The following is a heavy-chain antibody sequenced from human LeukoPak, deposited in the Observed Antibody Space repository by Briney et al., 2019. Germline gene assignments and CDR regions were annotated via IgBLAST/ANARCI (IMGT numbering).Heavy chain of an antibody. CDR3: ARGYSLDY. CDR1: GGSISSGDYY. CDR2: IYYSGST. Sequence: SQTLSLTCTVSGGSISSGDYYWSWIRQPPGKGLEWIGYIYYSGSTYYTPSLRGRVTISVDTSKNQFSLNLSSVTAADTAVCYCARGYSLDYWGQGTLVTVSS. D-gene: IGHD5-18*01. V-gene: IGHV4-30-4*01. J-gene: IGHJ4*02.